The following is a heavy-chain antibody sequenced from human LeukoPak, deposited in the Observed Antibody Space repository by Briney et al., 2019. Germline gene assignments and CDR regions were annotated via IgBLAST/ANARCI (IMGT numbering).Heavy chain of an antibody. D-gene: IGHD2-2*01. CDR2: SYSGGSR. CDR1: GFTVSTDH. V-gene: IGHV3-53*01. J-gene: IGHJ5*02. Sequence: GGSLRLSCAASGFTVSTDHMSWVPQAPGKGLEWVAVSYSGGSRSYTESVKGRFTISRDNSKNTLYLQMNSLRAEDTAVYYCARGLGYCSSTSCPVGNWFDPWGQGTLVTVSS. CDR3: ARGLGYCSSTSCPVGNWFDP.